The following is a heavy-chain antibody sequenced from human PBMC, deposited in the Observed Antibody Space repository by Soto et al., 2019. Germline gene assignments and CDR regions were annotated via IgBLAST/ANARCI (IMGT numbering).Heavy chain of an antibody. V-gene: IGHV4-31*11. CDR2: IYHSGDT. Sequence: QVHLQESGPGLVKPSETLSLTCVVSGGSINSGGSYWGWVRQLPGKGLEWLGHIYHSGDTYYNPSLKSRLTMAVDTSKNQFSLNLTSVTAADTAVYYCVKMVRGGRGDDPWGQGTLVSVSS. CDR1: GGSINSGGSY. D-gene: IGHD3-10*01. CDR3: VKMVRGGRGDDP. J-gene: IGHJ5*02.